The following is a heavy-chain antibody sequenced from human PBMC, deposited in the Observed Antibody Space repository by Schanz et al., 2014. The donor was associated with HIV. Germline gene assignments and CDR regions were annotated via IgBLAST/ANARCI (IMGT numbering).Heavy chain of an antibody. CDR2: ISGSGGST. Sequence: EVQLVESGGGLVQPGGSQRLSCAASGFTFSSYAMSWVRQAPGKGLEWVSVISGSGGSTYYADSVKGRFTISRDNSKNTVYLQMNSLRAEDTAVYYCAKGQRGIVRGDIDYWGQGTLVTVSS. D-gene: IGHD3-10*01. CDR3: AKGQRGIVRGDIDY. J-gene: IGHJ4*02. CDR1: GFTFSSYA. V-gene: IGHV3-23*04.